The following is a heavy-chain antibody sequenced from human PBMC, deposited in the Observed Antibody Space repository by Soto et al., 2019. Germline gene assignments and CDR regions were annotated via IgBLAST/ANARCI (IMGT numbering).Heavy chain of an antibody. V-gene: IGHV4-61*01. CDR2: IYYSGST. CDR1: GGSISSSSYY. Sequence: PSETLSLTCTVSGGSISSSSYYWSWIRQPPGKGLEWIGYIYYSGSTNYNPSLKSRVTISVDTSKNQFSLKLSSVTAADTAVYYCARDAVKSIAARPDERYYYYYYGMDVWGQGTTVTVSS. J-gene: IGHJ6*02. D-gene: IGHD6-6*01. CDR3: ARDAVKSIAARPDERYYYYYYGMDV.